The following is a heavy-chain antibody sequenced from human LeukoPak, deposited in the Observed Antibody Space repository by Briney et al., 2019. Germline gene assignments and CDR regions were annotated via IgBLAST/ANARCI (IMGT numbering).Heavy chain of an antibody. CDR2: ISSSSSTI. Sequence: GGSLRLSCAASGFTFSSYWMSWVRQAPGKGLEWVSYISSSSSTIYYADSVKGRFTISRDNAKNSLYLQMNSLRDEDTAVYYCARVESYYYGMDVWGQGTTVTVSS. V-gene: IGHV3-48*02. CDR3: ARVESYYYGMDV. CDR1: GFTFSSYW. J-gene: IGHJ6*02.